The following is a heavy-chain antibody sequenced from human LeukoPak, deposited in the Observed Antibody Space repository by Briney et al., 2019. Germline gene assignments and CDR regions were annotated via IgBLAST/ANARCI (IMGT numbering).Heavy chain of an antibody. CDR2: ISSVSGYI. CDR1: GFTFSSYT. Sequence: GGSLRLSCAASGFTFSSYTMNWVRQAPGKGLEWVSSISSVSGYIYYADSVKGRFTISRDNAKNSLYLQMNSLRAEDTAVYYCAREKYVGGDFDSWGQGTLVTVSS. CDR3: AREKYVGGDFDS. J-gene: IGHJ4*02. V-gene: IGHV3-21*01. D-gene: IGHD3-16*01.